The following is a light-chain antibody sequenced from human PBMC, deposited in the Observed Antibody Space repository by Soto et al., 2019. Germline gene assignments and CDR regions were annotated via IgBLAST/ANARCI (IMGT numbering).Light chain of an antibody. CDR3: QQYNSYSAGT. J-gene: IGKJ1*01. V-gene: IGKV1-5*03. CDR1: QSMDTW. CDR2: KAS. Sequence: DIQMTQSPSTLSASVGDRVTITCRASQSMDTWLAWYQQKPGRVPNLLIYKASTLESGVPSRFSGSGSGTEFTLTISSLQPDDVGTYYCQQYNSYSAGTFGQGTKVEIK.